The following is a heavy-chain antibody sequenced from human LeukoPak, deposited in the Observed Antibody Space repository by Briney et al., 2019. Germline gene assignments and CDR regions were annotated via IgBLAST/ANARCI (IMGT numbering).Heavy chain of an antibody. CDR1: GGSISSSSYY. CDR3: AGTAGVAVAGSRQYFDY. CDR2: FYYSGNT. V-gene: IGHV4-39*01. J-gene: IGHJ4*02. D-gene: IGHD6-19*01. Sequence: SETLSLTCSVSGGSISSSSYYWGWIRQPPGKGLEWIGGFYYSGNTYYNPSLKSRVTISVDTSKNEFSLKLRSVTAADTAVYYCAGTAGVAVAGSRQYFDYWGQGTLVTVSS.